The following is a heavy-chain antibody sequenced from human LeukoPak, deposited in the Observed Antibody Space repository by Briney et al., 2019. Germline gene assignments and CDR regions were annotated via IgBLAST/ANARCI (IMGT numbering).Heavy chain of an antibody. CDR2: INHSGST. Sequence: SETLSLTCAVYGGSFSGYYWSWIRQPPGKGLEWIGEINHSGSTNYNPSLKSRVTISVDTSKNQFSLQLNSVTPEDTAVYYCARGRGSSWSFFDYWGQGTLVTVSS. J-gene: IGHJ4*02. CDR3: ARGRGSSWSFFDY. V-gene: IGHV4-34*01. D-gene: IGHD6-13*01. CDR1: GGSFSGYY.